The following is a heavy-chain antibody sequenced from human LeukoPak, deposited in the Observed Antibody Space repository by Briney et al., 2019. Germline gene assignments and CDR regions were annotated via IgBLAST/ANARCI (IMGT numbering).Heavy chain of an antibody. CDR2: ISGSGGST. D-gene: IGHD5-18*01. V-gene: IGHV3-23*01. CDR3: AKVGTPQLWLPYFDY. Sequence: GGSLRLSCAASGFTFSSYAMSWVRQAPGKGLEWVSAISGSGGSTYYADSVKGRFTISRDNSKNTLYLQMNSLRAEDTAVYYCAKVGTPQLWLPYFDYWGQGTLVTVSS. J-gene: IGHJ4*02. CDR1: GFTFSSYA.